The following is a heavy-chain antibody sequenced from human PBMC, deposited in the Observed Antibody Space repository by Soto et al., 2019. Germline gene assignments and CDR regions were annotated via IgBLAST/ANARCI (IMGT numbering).Heavy chain of an antibody. V-gene: IGHV4-39*02. J-gene: IGHJ5*02. D-gene: IGHD1-26*01. CDR2: IYYSGST. CDR3: ATQEVGGSYVYTFDP. Sequence: QLQLQESGPGLVKPSETLSLTCTVSGGSISSSSYYWGWIRQPPGKVLEWIGSIYYSGSTYYNPSHKSRVTISVDTSKNHFSLKLSSVTAADTAVYYCATQEVGGSYVYTFDPWGQGTLVTVSS. CDR1: GGSISSSSYY.